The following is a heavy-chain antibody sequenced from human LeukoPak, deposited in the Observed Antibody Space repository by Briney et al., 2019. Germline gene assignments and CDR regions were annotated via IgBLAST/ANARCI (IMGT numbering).Heavy chain of an antibody. CDR1: GYTFTGYY. D-gene: IGHD7-27*01. J-gene: IGHJ4*02. V-gene: IGHV1-2*02. CDR2: INPNSGGT. Sequence: ASVKVSCKASGYTFTGYYMHWVRQAPGQGLEWMGWINPNSGGTNYAQKFQGRVTMTRDTSISTAYMELSRLRSDDTAVYYCARDLTGDPALDYWGQGTLVTVSS. CDR3: ARDLTGDPALDY.